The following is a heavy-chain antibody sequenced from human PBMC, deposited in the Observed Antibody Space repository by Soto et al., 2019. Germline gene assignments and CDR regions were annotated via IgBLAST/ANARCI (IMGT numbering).Heavy chain of an antibody. CDR2: INPSGGHT. D-gene: IGHD2-21*02. CDR3: ARGGHVVVVTSAFDY. J-gene: IGHJ4*01. V-gene: IGHV1-46*03. CDR1: GNTFSNYY. Sequence: QVQLVQSGAEVKKPGASVKISCKASGNTFSNYYIHWVRQAPGQRLEWMGTINPSGGHTTYAQKFLGRVTMTRDSSTSTLYMELTSLRFEDTAVYYCARGGHVVVVTSAFDYWGHGTPVTVSS.